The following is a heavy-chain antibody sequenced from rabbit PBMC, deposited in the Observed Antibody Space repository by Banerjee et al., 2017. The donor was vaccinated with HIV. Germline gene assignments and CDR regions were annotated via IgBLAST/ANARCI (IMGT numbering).Heavy chain of an antibody. D-gene: IGHD6-1*01. J-gene: IGHJ4*01. CDR2: IYAGSSGST. CDR3: ARGHIYSYSYAWDL. Sequence: QSLEESGGDLVKPGASLTLTCTASGFSFSSSYYMCWVRQAPGKGLEWIACIYAGSSGSTYYATWAKGRFTISKTSSTTVTLQMTSLTAADTATYFCARGHIYSYSYAWDLWGPGTL. CDR1: GFSFSSSYY. V-gene: IGHV1S40*01.